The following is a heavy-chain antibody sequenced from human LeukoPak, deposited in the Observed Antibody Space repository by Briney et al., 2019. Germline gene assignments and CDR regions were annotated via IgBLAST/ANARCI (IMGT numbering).Heavy chain of an antibody. CDR2: IRYDGSNK. V-gene: IGHV3-30*02. CDR1: GFTFSSYG. CDR3: AKDHSNYPFYFFDY. Sequence: PGGSLRLSCAASGFTFSSYGMHWVRQAPGKGLEWVAFIRYDGSNKYYADSVKGRFTISRDNSKNTLYLQMNSLRAEDTAVYYCAKDHSNYPFYFFDYWGQGTLVTVSS. J-gene: IGHJ4*02. D-gene: IGHD4-11*01.